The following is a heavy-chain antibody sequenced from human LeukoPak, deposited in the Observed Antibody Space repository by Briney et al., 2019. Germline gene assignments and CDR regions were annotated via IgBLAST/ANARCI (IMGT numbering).Heavy chain of an antibody. D-gene: IGHD3-10*01. CDR2: ISYDGSNK. CDR1: GFTLSSYT. Sequence: GGSLRLSCAASGFTLSSYTMNWVRQAPGKGLAWVAVISYDGSNKYYADSVKGRFTISRDNSKNTLYLQMNSLRAEDTAVYYCARSLWVGELYSPIDYWGQGTLVTVSS. V-gene: IGHV3-30-3*01. CDR3: ARSLWVGELYSPIDY. J-gene: IGHJ4*02.